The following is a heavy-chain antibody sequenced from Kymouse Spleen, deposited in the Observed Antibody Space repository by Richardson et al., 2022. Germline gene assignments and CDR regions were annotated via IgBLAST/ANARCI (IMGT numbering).Heavy chain of an antibody. Sequence: QVQLVQSGAEVKKPGSSVKVSCKASGGTFSSYAISWVRQAPGQGLEWMGGIIPIFGTANYAQKFQGRVTITTDESTSTAYMELSSLRSEDTAVYYCARGGITGTTSDYYYYGMDVWGQGTTVTVSS. J-gene: IGHJ6*02. D-gene: IGHD1-7*01. CDR3: ARGGITGTTSDYYYYGMDV. V-gene: IGHV1-69*05. CDR2: IIPIFGTA. CDR1: GGTFSSYA.